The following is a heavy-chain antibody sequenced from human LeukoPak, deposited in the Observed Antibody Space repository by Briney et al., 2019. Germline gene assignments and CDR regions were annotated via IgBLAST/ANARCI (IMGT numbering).Heavy chain of an antibody. D-gene: IGHD2-2*01. V-gene: IGHV3-15*05. J-gene: IGHJ4*02. CDR3: ATGSRGDF. CDR2: IKRKSDGGTT. CDR1: GFTFSDAW. Sequence: PGGSLRLSCAASGFTFSDAWMTWLRQAPGQGLEWIGLIKRKSDGGTTQYAPPMEGRFTISRDDSKETLYLQMDSVKTEDTAVYYCATGSRGDFWGQGTLVTVSS.